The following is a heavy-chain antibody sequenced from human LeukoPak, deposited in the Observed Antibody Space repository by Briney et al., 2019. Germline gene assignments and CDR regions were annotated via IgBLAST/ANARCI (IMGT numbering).Heavy chain of an antibody. D-gene: IGHD3-22*01. CDR2: IRSKANSYAT. CDR1: GFTFSGSA. J-gene: IGHJ4*02. Sequence: GGSLRLSCAASGFTFSGSAMHWVRQASGKGLEWVGRIRSKANSYATAYAASVKGRFTISRDDSKNTAYLQMNSLKTEDTVVYYCTRQDYYDSSGYPHFDYWGQGTLVTVSS. CDR3: TRQDYYDSSGYPHFDY. V-gene: IGHV3-73*01.